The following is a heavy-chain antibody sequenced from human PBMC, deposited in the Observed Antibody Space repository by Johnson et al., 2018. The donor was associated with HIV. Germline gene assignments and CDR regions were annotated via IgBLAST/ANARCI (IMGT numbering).Heavy chain of an antibody. Sequence: QVQLVESGGGVVQPGRSLRLSCAASGFTFSSYAMHWVRQAPGKGLEWVAVISYDGTTYYVDSVKGRFTISRDNSKNTLYLQMNSLRAEDTAVYYCARDYREANAFDIWGQGTMVTVSS. CDR3: ARDYREANAFDI. CDR2: ISYDGTT. CDR1: GFTFSSYA. J-gene: IGHJ3*02. D-gene: IGHD1-26*01. V-gene: IGHV3-30*14.